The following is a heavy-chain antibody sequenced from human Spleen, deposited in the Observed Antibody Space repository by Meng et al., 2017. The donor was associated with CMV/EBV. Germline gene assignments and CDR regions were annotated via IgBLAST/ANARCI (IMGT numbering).Heavy chain of an antibody. CDR3: ARDRSWRARPLAIDY. Sequence: GESLKISCVASGFSFSTNGMHWVRQAPGKGLEWVAVISYDGSNKYYADSVKGRFTISRDNSKNTLYLQMNSLRAEDTAVYYCARDRSWRARPLAIDYWGQGTLVTVSS. CDR1: GFSFSTNG. V-gene: IGHV3-30*19. CDR2: ISYDGSNK. D-gene: IGHD6-6*01. J-gene: IGHJ4*02.